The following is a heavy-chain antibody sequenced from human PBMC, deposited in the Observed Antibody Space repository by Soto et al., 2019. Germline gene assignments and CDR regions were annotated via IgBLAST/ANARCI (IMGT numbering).Heavy chain of an antibody. Sequence: GGSLRLSCEAAGFTFSGYGMHWVRQAPGKGLEWVAVISYFGTNEYYGGSVKGRFTISRDNFRNTLYLQMNSLRIEDTAVYFCAKEDPSGNYSLECWGKGSRVAVSS. CDR3: AKEDPSGNYSLEC. D-gene: IGHD3-22*01. CDR2: ISYFGTNE. V-gene: IGHV3-30*18. CDR1: GFTFSGYG. J-gene: IGHJ4*02.